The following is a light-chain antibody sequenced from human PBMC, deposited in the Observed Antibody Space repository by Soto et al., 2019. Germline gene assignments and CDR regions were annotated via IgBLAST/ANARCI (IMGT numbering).Light chain of an antibody. Sequence: ETVMTQFPATLSVSPGERATLSCRASQYVSTNLAWYQQQPGQPPRLLIYEASNRAIGIPARFSGSGSGTDFTLTISSLEPEDFAVYSCQQRRNWPPLTFGGRTKVDIK. CDR2: EAS. CDR3: QQRRNWPPLT. J-gene: IGKJ4*01. CDR1: QYVSTN. V-gene: IGKV3-11*01.